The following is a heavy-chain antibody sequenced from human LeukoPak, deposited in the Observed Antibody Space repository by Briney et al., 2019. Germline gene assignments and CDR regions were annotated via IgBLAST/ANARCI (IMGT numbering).Heavy chain of an antibody. CDR1: GDSVSSNSAA. J-gene: IGHJ4*02. Sequence: QTLSLTCVISGDSVSSNSAAWNWIRQSPSRGLEWLGRTYYRSKWYYDYSVAVKSRVTINPDTSKNQFSLQLSSVTPEDTAVYYCVRDPVGGSTIFDCWGQGTLVTVSS. V-gene: IGHV6-1*01. CDR3: VRDPVGGSTIFDC. CDR2: TYYRSKWYY. D-gene: IGHD1-26*01.